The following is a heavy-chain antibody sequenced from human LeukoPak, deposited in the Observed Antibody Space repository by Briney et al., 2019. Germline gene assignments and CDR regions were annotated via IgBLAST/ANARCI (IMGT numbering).Heavy chain of an antibody. CDR2: IYSSGST. J-gene: IGHJ6*03. D-gene: IGHD2/OR15-2a*01. CDR1: GGSISSGSYY. CDR3: ARLTPTTLSLYYYYMDV. V-gene: IGHV4-61*02. Sequence: SETLSLTCTVSGGSISSGSYYWNWIRQPAGKGLEWIGRIYSSGSTKYNPSLKSRVTISVETSKNQFSLKLSSVTAADTAVYYCARLTPTTLSLYYYYMDVWGKGTTVTVSS.